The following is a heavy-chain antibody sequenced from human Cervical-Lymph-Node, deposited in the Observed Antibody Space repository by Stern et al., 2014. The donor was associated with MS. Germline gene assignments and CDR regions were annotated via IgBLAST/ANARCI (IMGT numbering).Heavy chain of an antibody. CDR2: INPNSGST. V-gene: IGHV1-2*02. Sequence: VQLVESGADVKKPGASVKVSCKASGYTFTGYYMHWVRQAPGQGLEWMGWINPNSGSTGYAQKLKGRVTMTRDTSINTAYMELSRLRSDDTAVYYCARSLVVVPRIDYWGQGTLVTVSS. CDR1: GYTFTGYY. D-gene: IGHD2-15*01. J-gene: IGHJ4*02. CDR3: ARSLVVVPRIDY.